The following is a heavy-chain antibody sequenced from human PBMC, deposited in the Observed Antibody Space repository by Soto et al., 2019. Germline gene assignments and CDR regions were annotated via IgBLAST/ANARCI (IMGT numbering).Heavy chain of an antibody. CDR2: IIPIFGTA. Sequence: QVQLVQSGAEVQKPGSSVKVSCKASGGTFSSYAISWVRQAPGQGLEWMGGIIPIFGTANYAQKFQGRVTITADESTSTAYMELSSLRSEDTAVYYCARGRYCGGDCPEYYFDYWGQGTLVTVSS. J-gene: IGHJ4*02. CDR3: ARGRYCGGDCPEYYFDY. D-gene: IGHD2-21*02. V-gene: IGHV1-69*01. CDR1: GGTFSSYA.